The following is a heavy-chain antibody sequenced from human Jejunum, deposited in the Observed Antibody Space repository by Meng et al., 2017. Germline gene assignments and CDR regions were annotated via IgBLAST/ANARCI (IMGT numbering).Heavy chain of an antibody. Sequence: GESLKISCVASEFTFSTYEMNWVRQAPGKGLEWVSYISSSGSIKYYADSVKGRFTISRDNANNSLYLQMNSLRAEDTAVYYCARGYRSGWHFEYWGQGTQVTVSS. CDR1: EFTFSTYE. J-gene: IGHJ4*02. D-gene: IGHD6-19*01. CDR2: ISSSGSIK. V-gene: IGHV3-48*03. CDR3: ARGYRSGWHFEY.